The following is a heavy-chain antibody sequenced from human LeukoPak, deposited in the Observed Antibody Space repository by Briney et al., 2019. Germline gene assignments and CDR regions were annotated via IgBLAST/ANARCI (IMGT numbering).Heavy chain of an antibody. V-gene: IGHV3-7*01. J-gene: IGHJ4*02. CDR3: VRNLAVAGTCFDS. CDR1: GFTFSNYW. D-gene: IGHD6-19*01. Sequence: GGSLRLSCAASGFTFSNYWMAWVRQAPGKGPEWVANINLDGSQKYYVDSVKGRFTISRDNAENSLYLQMNSLRAEDTALYYCVRNLAVAGTCFDSWGQGTLVTVSS. CDR2: INLDGSQK.